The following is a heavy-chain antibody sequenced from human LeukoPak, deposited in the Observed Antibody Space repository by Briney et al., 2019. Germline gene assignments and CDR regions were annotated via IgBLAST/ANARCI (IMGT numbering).Heavy chain of an antibody. CDR3: ARGGRSSGPLAFDI. D-gene: IGHD3-22*01. Sequence: SETLSLTCAAYGGSFSGYYWSWIRQPPGKGLEWIGEINHSGSTNYNPSLKIRVTISVDTSKNQFSLKLSSVTAADTAVYYCARGGRSSGPLAFDIWGQGTMVTVSS. J-gene: IGHJ3*02. CDR2: INHSGST. CDR1: GGSFSGYY. V-gene: IGHV4-34*01.